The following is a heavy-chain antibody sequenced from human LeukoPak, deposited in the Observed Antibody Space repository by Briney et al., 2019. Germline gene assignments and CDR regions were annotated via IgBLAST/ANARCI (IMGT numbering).Heavy chain of an antibody. D-gene: IGHD4-17*01. CDR3: ARTDYGDYVPYGMDV. CDR2: MNPNSGNT. CDR1: GYTFTSYH. J-gene: IGHJ6*02. V-gene: IGHV1-8*01. Sequence: ASVKVSCKASGYTFTSYHINWVRQATGQGLEWMGWMNPNSGNTGYAQKFQGRVTMTRNTSISTAYMELSSLRSEDTAVYYCARTDYGDYVPYGMDVWGQGTTVTVSS.